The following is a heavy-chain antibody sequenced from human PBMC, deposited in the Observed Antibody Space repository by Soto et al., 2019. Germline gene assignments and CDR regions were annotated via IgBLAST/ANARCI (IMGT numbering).Heavy chain of an antibody. CDR3: ARPHSGSYYDQSSHH. D-gene: IGHD1-26*01. CDR2: ISYDGSNK. J-gene: IGHJ1*01. CDR1: GFTFSSYA. Sequence: QVQLVESGGGVVQPGRSLRLSCAASGFTFSSYAMHWVRQAPGKGLEWVAVISYDGSNKYYADSVKGRFTISRDNSKNTLYLKMNSLRPEDTAVYYCARPHSGSYYDQSSHHWGQGTLVTVSS. V-gene: IGHV3-30-3*01.